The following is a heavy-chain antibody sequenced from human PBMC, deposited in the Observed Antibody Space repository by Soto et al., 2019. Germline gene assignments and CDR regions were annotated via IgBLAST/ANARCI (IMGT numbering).Heavy chain of an antibody. CDR3: ARLPQDYYYHGMDV. V-gene: IGHV5-51*01. CDR2: IYPSDSDT. J-gene: IGHJ6*02. CDR1: GYSFSTFW. Sequence: GESLKISGTGSGYSFSTFWIGWVRQMPGKGLEWMGIIYPSDSDTRYSPSFQGQVTISADKSSRTAYLQWSSLKASDSAMYYCARLPQDYYYHGMDVWGQGTKVTVSS.